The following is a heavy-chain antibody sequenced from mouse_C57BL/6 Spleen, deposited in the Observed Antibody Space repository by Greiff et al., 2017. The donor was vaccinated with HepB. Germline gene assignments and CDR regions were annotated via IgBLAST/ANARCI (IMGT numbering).Heavy chain of an antibody. Sequence: VKLVESGPGLVQPSQSLSITCTVSGFSLTSYGVHWVRQSPGKGLEWLGVIWRGGSTDYNAAFMSRLSITKDNSKSQVFFKMNSLQADDTAIYYWAKTGYYYGSSRYFDVWGTGTTVTVSS. CDR3: AKTGYYYGSSRYFDV. CDR2: IWRGGST. V-gene: IGHV2-5*01. J-gene: IGHJ1*03. CDR1: GFSLTSYG. D-gene: IGHD1-1*01.